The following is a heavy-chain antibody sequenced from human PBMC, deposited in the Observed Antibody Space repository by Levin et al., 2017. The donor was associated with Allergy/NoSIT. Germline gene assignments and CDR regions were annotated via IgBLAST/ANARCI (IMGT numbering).Heavy chain of an antibody. D-gene: IGHD1-7*01. Sequence: GGSLRLSCAASGFTFSSYGMHWVRQAPGKGLEWVAVISYDGSNKYYADSVKGRFTISRDNSKNTLYLQMNSLRAEDTAVYYCAKLKGITGTTGPGDYWGQGTLVTVSS. J-gene: IGHJ4*02. CDR3: AKLKGITGTTGPGDY. CDR2: ISYDGSNK. V-gene: IGHV3-30*18. CDR1: GFTFSSYG.